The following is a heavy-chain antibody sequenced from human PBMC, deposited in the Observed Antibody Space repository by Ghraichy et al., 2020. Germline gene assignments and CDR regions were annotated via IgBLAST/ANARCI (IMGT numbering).Heavy chain of an antibody. D-gene: IGHD3-10*01. CDR2: ISYDGSNK. J-gene: IGHJ4*02. V-gene: IGHV3-30*04. CDR3: ARDTYYYGSGSYYNSYTKKSYFDY. Sequence: GGSLRLSCAASGFTFSSYAMHWVRQAPGKGLEWVAVISYDGSNKYYADSVKGRFTISRDNSKNTLYLQMNSLRAEDTAVYYCARDTYYYGSGSYYNSYTKKSYFDYWGQGTLVTVSS. CDR1: GFTFSSYA.